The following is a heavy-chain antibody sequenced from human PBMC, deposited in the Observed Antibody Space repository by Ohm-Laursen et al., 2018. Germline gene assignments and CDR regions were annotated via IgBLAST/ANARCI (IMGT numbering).Heavy chain of an antibody. CDR3: AREVWWSLDY. D-gene: IGHD1-26*01. CDR1: GFSFSTYI. J-gene: IGHJ4*02. Sequence: SLRLSCAASGFSFSTYIMNWVRQAPGKGLEWVSSVSARSTFIYYADSVEGRFAISRDNAKNSLFLQMNSLRAEDTAVFYCAREVWWSLDYWGRGTLVTVSS. CDR2: VSARSTFI. V-gene: IGHV3-21*01.